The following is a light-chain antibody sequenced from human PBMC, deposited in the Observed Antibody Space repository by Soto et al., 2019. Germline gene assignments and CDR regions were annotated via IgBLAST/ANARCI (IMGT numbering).Light chain of an antibody. CDR3: QSYDSSLRMYV. J-gene: IGLJ1*01. Sequence: QSVLAQPSSLSGAPGQRVTISCTWSSSNIGASSDIHWYRHLPGTAPQLLLYGSCNRPPGVPDRFSGSKSATSASLAITGLQPEDEADYYCQSYDSSLRMYVFGSGTQLTVL. CDR2: GSC. V-gene: IGLV1-40*01. CDR1: SSNIGASSD.